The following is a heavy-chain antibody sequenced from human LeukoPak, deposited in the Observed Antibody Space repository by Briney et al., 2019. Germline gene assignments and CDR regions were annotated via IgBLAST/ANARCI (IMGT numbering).Heavy chain of an antibody. V-gene: IGHV3-23*01. CDR2: ISDSGGDT. D-gene: IGHD3-10*01. J-gene: IGHJ5*02. Sequence: GGSLRLSCAASGFTFSGFAMSWVRQAPGKGLEWVSVISDSGGDTHYADSVKGRFTISRGNSKNTLYLQMNSLRAEDTAIYYCAKGPAVTMLILAPDNWFDPWGQGTLVTVSS. CDR1: GFTFSGFA. CDR3: AKGPAVTMLILAPDNWFDP.